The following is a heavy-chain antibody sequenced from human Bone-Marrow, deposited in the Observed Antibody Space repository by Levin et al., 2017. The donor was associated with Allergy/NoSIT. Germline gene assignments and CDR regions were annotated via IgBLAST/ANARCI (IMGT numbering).Heavy chain of an antibody. CDR3: ARELKWGINVFDI. Sequence: PGESLKISCAASGFTFSSHGMNWVRQAPGKGLEWVAVIAYDAIAKYYGDSVKGRFIISRDNSENMLYLQMDSLRDEDTAMYYCARELKWGINVFDIWGQGTMVTVSS. V-gene: IGHV3-30*03. CDR2: IAYDAIAK. J-gene: IGHJ3*02. D-gene: IGHD3-16*01. CDR1: GFTFSSHG.